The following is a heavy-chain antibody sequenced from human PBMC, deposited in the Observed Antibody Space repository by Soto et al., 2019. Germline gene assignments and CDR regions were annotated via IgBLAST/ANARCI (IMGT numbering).Heavy chain of an antibody. J-gene: IGHJ4*02. V-gene: IGHV4-30-4*01. Sequence: QVQLQESGPGLVKPSQTLSLTCTVSGGSISSGDYYWSWIRQPPGKGLEWIGYIYYSGGTYYNPSLKSRVTISVDTSKNQFSLKLSSVTAADTAVYYCARGVSTMIVVVMYYFDYWGQGTLVTVSS. CDR2: IYYSGGT. CDR1: GGSISSGDYY. CDR3: ARGVSTMIVVVMYYFDY. D-gene: IGHD3-22*01.